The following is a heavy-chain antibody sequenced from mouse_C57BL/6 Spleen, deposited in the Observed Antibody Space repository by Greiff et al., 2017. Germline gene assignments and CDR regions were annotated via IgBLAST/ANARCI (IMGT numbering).Heavy chain of an antibody. V-gene: IGHV1-69*01. J-gene: IGHJ3*01. CDR2: IDPSDSYT. CDR1: GYTFTSYW. Sequence: VQLQQPGAELVMPGASVKLSCKASGYTFTSYWMHWVKQRPGQGLEWIGEIDPSDSYTNYNQKFKGKSTLTVDKSSSTAYMQISSLTSEDSAVYYCARSELTGPAYWGQGTLVTVSA. D-gene: IGHD4-1*01. CDR3: ARSELTGPAY.